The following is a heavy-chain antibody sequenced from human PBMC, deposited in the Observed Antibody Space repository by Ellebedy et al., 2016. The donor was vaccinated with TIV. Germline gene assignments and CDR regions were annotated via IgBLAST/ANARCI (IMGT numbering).Heavy chain of an antibody. CDR1: GFTFSSYS. Sequence: GESLKISXAASGFTFSSYSMNWVRQAPGKGLEWVSSISSSSSYIYYADSVKGRFTISRDNAKNSLYLQMNSLRAEDTAVYYCARDNSGSRLDYWGQGTLVTVSS. J-gene: IGHJ4*02. V-gene: IGHV3-21*01. CDR2: ISSSSSYI. D-gene: IGHD5-12*01. CDR3: ARDNSGSRLDY.